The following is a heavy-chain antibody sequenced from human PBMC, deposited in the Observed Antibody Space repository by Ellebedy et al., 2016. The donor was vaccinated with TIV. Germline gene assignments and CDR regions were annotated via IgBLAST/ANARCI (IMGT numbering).Heavy chain of an antibody. D-gene: IGHD6-19*01. CDR2: DWFDEKKR. V-gene: IGHV3-33*01. CDR3: GRDFGTIELADSGVDL. J-gene: IGHJ4*02. Sequence: PGGSLRLSCVASGFNFHLYGMHWVRQAPGKGLEWVALDWFDEKKRFYADSVKGRFTISRDNSKNALYLNLDSLTVEDTAMYYCGRDFGTIELADSGVDLWGQGTLVTVS. CDR1: GFNFHLYG.